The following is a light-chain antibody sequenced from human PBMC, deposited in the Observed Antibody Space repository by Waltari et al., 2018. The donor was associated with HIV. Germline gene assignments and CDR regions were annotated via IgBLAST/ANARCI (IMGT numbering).Light chain of an antibody. CDR3: AALDAGVIVLL. J-gene: IGLJ3*02. V-gene: IGLV1-44*01. CDR1: SSYIGRTT. Sequence: QSVLTQPPSASGTPGQMVTISCSGGSSYIGRTTVDWYQQVPGMAPKLRMYLNDHRPSGIPHLLSGSKCGTSTTLAVSGRQSEDEADYYFAALDAGVIVLLFGGGTKLSVL. CDR2: LND.